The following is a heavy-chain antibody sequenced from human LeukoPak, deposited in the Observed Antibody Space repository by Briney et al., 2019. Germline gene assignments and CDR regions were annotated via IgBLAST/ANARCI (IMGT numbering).Heavy chain of an antibody. D-gene: IGHD6-19*01. CDR3: ATSIAVAGMDWFDP. Sequence: SVKVSCKASGGTFSSYAISWVRQAPGQGLEWMGGIIPIFGTANCAQKFQGRVTITADESTSTAYMELSSLRSEDTAVYYCATSIAVAGMDWFDPWGQGTLVTVSS. CDR2: IIPIFGTA. V-gene: IGHV1-69*01. J-gene: IGHJ5*02. CDR1: GGTFSSYA.